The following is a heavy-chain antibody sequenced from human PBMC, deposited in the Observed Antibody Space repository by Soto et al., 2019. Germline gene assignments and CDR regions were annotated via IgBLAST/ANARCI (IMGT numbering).Heavy chain of an antibody. D-gene: IGHD2-2*01. CDR2: IYYSGST. CDR3: ARGYQLPTSFDY. V-gene: IGHV4-59*01. CDR1: GGSISSYY. J-gene: IGHJ4*02. Sequence: TSETLSLTCTVSGGSISSYYWSWIRQPPGKGLEWIGYIYYSGSTNYNPSLKSRVTISVDTSKNQFSLKLSSVTAADTAVYYCARGYQLPTSFDYWGQGTLVTVSS.